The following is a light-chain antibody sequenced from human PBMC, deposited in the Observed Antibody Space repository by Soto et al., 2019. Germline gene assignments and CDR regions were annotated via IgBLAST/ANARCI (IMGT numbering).Light chain of an antibody. Sequence: QSVLTQPASVSGSPGQSITIYWTGTSSDVGSYNLVSWYQQHPGKAPKLMIYEVSKRPSGVSNRFSGSKSGNTASLTISGLQAEDEADYYCCSYAGSSTWVFGGGTKLTVL. V-gene: IGLV2-23*02. CDR2: EVS. J-gene: IGLJ3*02. CDR1: SSDVGSYNL. CDR3: CSYAGSSTWV.